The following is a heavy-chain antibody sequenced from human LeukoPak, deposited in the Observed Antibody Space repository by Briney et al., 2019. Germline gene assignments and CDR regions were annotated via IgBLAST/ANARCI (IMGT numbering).Heavy chain of an antibody. V-gene: IGHV4-59*01. Sequence: PSETLSLTCTVSGGSISSYYWSWIRQPPGKGLEWIGYIYYSGSTNSNPSLKSRVTISVDTPKNQFSLKLSSVTAADTAVYYCARVDYYDSSGYYHYFDYWGQGTLVTVSS. CDR1: GGSISSYY. J-gene: IGHJ4*02. CDR2: IYYSGST. D-gene: IGHD3-22*01. CDR3: ARVDYYDSSGYYHYFDY.